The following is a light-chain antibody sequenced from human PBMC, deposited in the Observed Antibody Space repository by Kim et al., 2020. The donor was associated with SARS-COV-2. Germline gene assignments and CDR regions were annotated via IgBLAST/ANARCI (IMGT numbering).Light chain of an antibody. J-gene: IGKJ2*01. CDR1: QSISSW. Sequence: DIQMTQSPYTLSASVGDRVTITCRASQSISSWLAWYQQKPGKAPKLLIYYASSLESGVPSRFSGSGSGTEFTLTISSLQPDDFATYYCQDYHSNPRTFGQGTKLEI. CDR2: YAS. CDR3: QDYHSNPRT. V-gene: IGKV1-5*01.